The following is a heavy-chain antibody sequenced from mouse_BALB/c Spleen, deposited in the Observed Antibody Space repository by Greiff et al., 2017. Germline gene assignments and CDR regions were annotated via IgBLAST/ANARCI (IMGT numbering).Heavy chain of an antibody. CDR3: ARSEYGNYGFAD. CDR2: IDPANGNT. J-gene: IGHJ3*01. CDR1: GFNIKDTY. D-gene: IGHD2-1*01. Sequence: VQLQQSGAELVKPGASVKLSCTASGFNIKDTYMHWVKQRPEQGLEWIGRIDPANGNTKYDPKFQGKATITADTSSNTAYLQLSSLTSEDTAVYYCARSEYGNYGFADWGQGTLVTVSA. V-gene: IGHV14-3*02.